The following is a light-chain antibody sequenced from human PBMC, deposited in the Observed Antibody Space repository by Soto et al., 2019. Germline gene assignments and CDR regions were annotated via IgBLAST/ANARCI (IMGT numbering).Light chain of an antibody. J-gene: IGKJ1*01. CDR3: QQYNNWPT. CDR1: QSVSSN. CDR2: GAS. V-gene: IGKV3-15*01. Sequence: EIVLTQSPGTRSVSPGERATLSCRASQSVSSNLAWYQQKPGQAPRLLIYGASTRATGIPARFSGSGSGTEFTLTISSMKSEDFAVDYCQQYNNWPTFGQGTKVDIK.